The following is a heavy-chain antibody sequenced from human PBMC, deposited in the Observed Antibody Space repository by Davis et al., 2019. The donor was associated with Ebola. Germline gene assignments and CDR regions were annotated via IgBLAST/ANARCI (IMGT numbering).Heavy chain of an antibody. CDR3: ARDGYCSSTSCYTIAPWFDP. CDR2: ISYDGSNK. CDR1: GFTFSSYG. J-gene: IGHJ5*02. V-gene: IGHV3-30*03. Sequence: GGSLRLSCAASGFTFSSYGMHWVRQAPGKGLEWVAVISYDGSNKYYADSVKGRFTISRDNSKNTLYLQMNSLRAEDTAVYYCARDGYCSSTSCYTIAPWFDPWGQGTLVTVSS. D-gene: IGHD2-2*02.